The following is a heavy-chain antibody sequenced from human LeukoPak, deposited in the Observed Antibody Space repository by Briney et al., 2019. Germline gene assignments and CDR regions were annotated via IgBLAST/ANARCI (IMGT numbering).Heavy chain of an antibody. J-gene: IGHJ4*02. V-gene: IGHV3-7*02. CDR2: IKEDGGDK. CDR3: ARGAVSHYDILTDP. D-gene: IGHD3-9*01. CDR1: GFIFSNYW. Sequence: GGSLRLSCAASGFIFSNYWMTWVRQAPGKGLEWVANIKEDGGDKNYVDSVKGRLTISRDNAKNSLYLQMNSLRAEDTALYYCARGAVSHYDILTDPWGQGTLVTVSS.